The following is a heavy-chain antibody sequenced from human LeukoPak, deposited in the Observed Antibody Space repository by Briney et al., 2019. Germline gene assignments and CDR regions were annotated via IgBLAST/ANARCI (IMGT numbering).Heavy chain of an antibody. CDR3: ARQGYCSSTSCRNWFDP. J-gene: IGHJ5*02. CDR1: GYTFTGNY. D-gene: IGHD2-2*01. CDR2: INPNSGGT. V-gene: IGHV1-2*02. Sequence: ASVKLSCKASGYTFTGNYMHWVRQAPGQGLEWMGWINPNSGGTNYAQKFQGRVTMTRDTSISTAYMELSRLRSDDTAVYYCARQGYCSSTSCRNWFDPWGQGTLVTVSS.